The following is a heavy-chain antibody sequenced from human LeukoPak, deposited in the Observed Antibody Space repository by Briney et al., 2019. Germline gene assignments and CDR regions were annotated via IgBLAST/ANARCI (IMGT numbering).Heavy chain of an antibody. CDR1: GSSISSYY. Sequence: SETLSLTCTVSGSSISSYYWSWIRQPAGQGLEWIGRIYTTGSTDYNPSLKSRVTMSVDTSKNQFSLKLSSVTAADTAVYYCARDSSGWYPGRYFDYWGQGTLVTVSS. CDR2: IYTTGST. CDR3: ARDSSGWYPGRYFDY. D-gene: IGHD6-19*01. J-gene: IGHJ4*02. V-gene: IGHV4-4*07.